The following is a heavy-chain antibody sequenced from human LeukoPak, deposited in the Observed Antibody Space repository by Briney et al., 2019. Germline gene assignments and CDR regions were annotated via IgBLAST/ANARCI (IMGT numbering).Heavy chain of an antibody. CDR2: INPNSGGT. V-gene: IGHV1-2*02. J-gene: IGHJ3*02. Sequence: GSSVKVSCKASGYTFTDYFMHWVRQAPGQGLEWKGWINPNSGGTNYAQKFQGRVTMTRDKSISTAYMELSRLRSDDTAVYYCGRVTSDDAFDIWGQGTMVTVSS. CDR1: GYTFTDYF. D-gene: IGHD1-20*01. CDR3: GRVTSDDAFDI.